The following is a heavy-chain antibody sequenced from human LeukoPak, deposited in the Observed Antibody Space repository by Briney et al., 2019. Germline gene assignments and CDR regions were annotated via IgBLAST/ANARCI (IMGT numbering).Heavy chain of an antibody. CDR1: GYIFTGYY. Sequence: SVKLCCKASGYIFTGYYIHLMRQAPGQGLERKGLMKPNCGGTNSAQKFQGRVTMNRDTSISTASMQLTRQGSDDTAVYYCARDGGDDYNRKYFDYWGQGTLVTVSS. V-gene: IGHV1-2*02. CDR3: ARDGGDDYNRKYFDY. D-gene: IGHD5-24*01. J-gene: IGHJ4*02. CDR2: MKPNCGGT.